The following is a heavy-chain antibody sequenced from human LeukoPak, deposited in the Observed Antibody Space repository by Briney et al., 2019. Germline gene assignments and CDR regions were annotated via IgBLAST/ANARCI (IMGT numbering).Heavy chain of an antibody. CDR1: GFTFSSYG. CDR3: ARWSAGTVYYYYYMDV. Sequence: GGSLRLSCAASGFTFSSYGMSWVRQAPGKGLEWVSYISSSSSTIYYADSVKGRFTISRDNAKNSLYLQMNSLRAEDTAVYYCARWSAGTVYYYYYMDVWGKGTTVTVSS. J-gene: IGHJ6*03. D-gene: IGHD6-13*01. V-gene: IGHV3-48*01. CDR2: ISSSSSTI.